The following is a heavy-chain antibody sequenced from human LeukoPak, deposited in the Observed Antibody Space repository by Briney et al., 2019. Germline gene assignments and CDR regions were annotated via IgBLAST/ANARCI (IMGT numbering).Heavy chain of an antibody. CDR2: IILILGIA. CDR1: GGTFSSYA. D-gene: IGHD3-3*01. J-gene: IGHJ4*02. V-gene: IGHV1-69*04. CDR3: ARTSSFGVVIIPWFDY. Sequence: AVKVSCKASGGTFSSYAISWVRQAPGQGLEWMGRIILILGIANYAQKFQGRVTITADKSTSTAYMELSSLRSEDTAVYYCARTSSFGVVIIPWFDYWGQGTLVTVSS.